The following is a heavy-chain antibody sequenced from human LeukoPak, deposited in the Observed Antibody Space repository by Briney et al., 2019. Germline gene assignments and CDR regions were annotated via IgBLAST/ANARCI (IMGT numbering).Heavy chain of an antibody. J-gene: IGHJ3*02. CDR1: LFTFSQYS. D-gene: IGHD3-22*01. CDR3: GRGSKEYYDRKAFDI. CDR2: ISNSRSYI. V-gene: IGHV3-21*01. Sequence: GWALPLSLLASLFTFSQYSMNWVRQAPAKGREGVSSISNSRSYIYYADSVKGRLTIYRDNANNSLYLQMNSLRAEDTAVYYCGRGSKEYYDRKAFDIWGQGTMVTVSS.